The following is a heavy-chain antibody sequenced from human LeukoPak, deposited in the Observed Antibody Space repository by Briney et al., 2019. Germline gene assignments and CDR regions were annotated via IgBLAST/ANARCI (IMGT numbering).Heavy chain of an antibody. J-gene: IGHJ4*02. D-gene: IGHD6-19*01. Sequence: ASVKVSCKTSGGTFSNYAISWVRQAPGQGLEWMGDIIPIVGTAHYAQKFQGRVTITADESTSTAYMELSSLTSEDTAVYYCARVIAVAGTGYGYWGQGTLVTVSS. V-gene: IGHV1-69*13. CDR1: GGTFSNYA. CDR2: IIPIVGTA. CDR3: ARVIAVAGTGYGY.